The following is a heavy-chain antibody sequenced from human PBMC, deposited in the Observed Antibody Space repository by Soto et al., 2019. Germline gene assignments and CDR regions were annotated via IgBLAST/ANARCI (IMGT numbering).Heavy chain of an antibody. V-gene: IGHV1-69*13. J-gene: IGHJ6*02. CDR1: GGTFSSYA. CDR2: IIPIFGTA. D-gene: IGHD3-10*01. Sequence: SVKVSCKASGGTFSSYAISWVRQAPGQGLEWMGGIIPIFGTANYAQKFQGRVTITADESTSTAYMELSSLRSEDTAVYYCASAPSSGSRFYYYGMDVWGQGTAVTVSS. CDR3: ASAPSSGSRFYYYGMDV.